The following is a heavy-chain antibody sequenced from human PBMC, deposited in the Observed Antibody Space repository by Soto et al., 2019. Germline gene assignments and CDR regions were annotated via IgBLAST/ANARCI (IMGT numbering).Heavy chain of an antibody. CDR3: ARSNSNYAYYYGMDV. D-gene: IGHD4-4*01. Sequence: PGESLKISCKGSGYSFTSYWIGWVRQMPGKGLEWMGIIYPGDSDTRYSPSFQGQVTISADKSISTAYLQWSSLKASDTAMYYCARSNSNYAYYYGMDVWGQGTTVTVYS. J-gene: IGHJ6*02. CDR1: GYSFTSYW. V-gene: IGHV5-51*01. CDR2: IYPGDSDT.